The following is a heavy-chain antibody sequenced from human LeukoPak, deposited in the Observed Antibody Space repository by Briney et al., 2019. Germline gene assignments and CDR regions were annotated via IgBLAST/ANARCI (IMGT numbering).Heavy chain of an antibody. D-gene: IGHD3-9*01. CDR1: GGTFISYA. CDR2: IIPIFGTA. Sequence: SVKVSCKASGGTFISYAISGVGQAPGQGREWMGGIIPIFGTANYAQKFQGRVTITADESTSTAYMELSSLRSEDTAVYYCARGAPGGDILTGWFDPWGQGTLVTVSS. J-gene: IGHJ5*02. V-gene: IGHV1-69*13. CDR3: ARGAPGGDILTGWFDP.